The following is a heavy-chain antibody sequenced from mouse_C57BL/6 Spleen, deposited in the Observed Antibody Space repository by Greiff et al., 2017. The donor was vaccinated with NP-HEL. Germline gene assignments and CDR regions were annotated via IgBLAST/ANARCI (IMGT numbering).Heavy chain of an antibody. D-gene: IGHD3-2*02. CDR1: GYTFTDYE. Sequence: QVQLQQSGAELVRPGASVTLSCKASGYTFTDYEMHWVKQTPVHGLEWIGAIDPETGGTAYNQKFKGKAILTADKSSSTAYMELRSLTSEDSAVYYCTRWGSSGPFAYWGQGTLVTVSA. CDR3: TRWGSSGPFAY. J-gene: IGHJ3*01. V-gene: IGHV1-15*01. CDR2: IDPETGGT.